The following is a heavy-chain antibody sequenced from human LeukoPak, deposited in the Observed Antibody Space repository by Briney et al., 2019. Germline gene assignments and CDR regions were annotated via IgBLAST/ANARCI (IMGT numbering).Heavy chain of an antibody. CDR1: GGSISTYY. CDR3: ARRNHYFYYMDV. Sequence: SETLSLTCIVSGGSISTYYWSWIRQSPVKGLEWIGYIFPSGSAFYNPSLESRVIISLDTSENHFSLTLTSVTAADTAVYYCARRNHYFYYMDVWGKGTTVTVSS. V-gene: IGHV4-4*09. CDR2: IFPSGSA. J-gene: IGHJ6*03.